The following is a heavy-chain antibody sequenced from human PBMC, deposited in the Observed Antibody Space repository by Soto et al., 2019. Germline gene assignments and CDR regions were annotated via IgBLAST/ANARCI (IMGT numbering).Heavy chain of an antibody. V-gene: IGHV3-33*01. CDR3: ARDYPQTYGMDV. D-gene: IGHD3-16*02. J-gene: IGHJ6*02. CDR1: GFTFSSCG. CDR2: IWYDGSNK. Sequence: QVQLVESGGGVVQPGRSLRLSCAASGFTFSSCGMHWVRQAPGKGLEWVAVIWYDGSNKYYADSVKGRFTISRDNSKNTLYLQMNSLRAEDTAVYYCARDYPQTYGMDVWGQGTTVTVSS.